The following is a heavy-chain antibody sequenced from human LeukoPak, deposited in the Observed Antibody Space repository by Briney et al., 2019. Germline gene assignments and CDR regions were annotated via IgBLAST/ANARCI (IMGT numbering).Heavy chain of an antibody. CDR1: GFTFDDYA. J-gene: IGHJ4*02. Sequence: PEGSLRLSCAASGFTFDDYAMHWVRQAPGKGLEWVSLISGDGGSTYYADSVKGRFTISRDNSKNSLYLQMNSLRTEDTALYYCANDIYSEGSGYLDYWGQGTLVTVSS. CDR3: ANDIYSEGSGYLDY. CDR2: ISGDGGST. D-gene: IGHD3-3*01. V-gene: IGHV3-43*02.